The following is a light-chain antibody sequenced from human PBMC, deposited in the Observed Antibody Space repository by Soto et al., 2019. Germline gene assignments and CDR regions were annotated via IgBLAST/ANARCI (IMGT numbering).Light chain of an antibody. CDR1: SSDVGGYSY. Sequence: QSALTQPRSVSGSPGHSVTISCTGTSSDVGGYSYVSWYQQPPGKAPKLMISDVSKRPSRVPDRFSGSKFGNTASLTISGLQAEDEADYYCCSYAGAFTYVFGSGTKLTVL. V-gene: IGLV2-11*01. CDR2: DVS. CDR3: CSYAGAFTYV. J-gene: IGLJ1*01.